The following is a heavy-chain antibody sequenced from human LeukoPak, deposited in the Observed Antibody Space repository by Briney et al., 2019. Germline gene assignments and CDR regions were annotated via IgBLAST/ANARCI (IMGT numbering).Heavy chain of an antibody. CDR3: ARDVDYYDSSGGAAFDI. J-gene: IGHJ3*02. Sequence: GGSLRLSCAASGFTFSSYWMHWVRQAPGKGLVWVSRIHSDGSSTSYADSVKGRFTISRDNAKNTLYLQMNSLRAEDTAVYYCARDVDYYDSSGGAAFDIWGQGTMVTVSS. V-gene: IGHV3-74*01. CDR2: IHSDGSST. CDR1: GFTFSSYW. D-gene: IGHD3-22*01.